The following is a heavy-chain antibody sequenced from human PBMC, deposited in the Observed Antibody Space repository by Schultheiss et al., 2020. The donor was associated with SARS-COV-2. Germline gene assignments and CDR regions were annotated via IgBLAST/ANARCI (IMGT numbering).Heavy chain of an antibody. D-gene: IGHD2-2*01. V-gene: IGHV1-18*04. CDR3: ARGADSSTSCHDYYYYGMDV. CDR2: ISAYNGNT. J-gene: IGHJ6*02. CDR1: GYTFTSYY. Sequence: ASVKVSCKASGYTFTSYYMHWVRQAPGQGLEWMGWISAYNGNTNYAQKLQGRVTMTTDTSTSTAYMELRSLRSDDTAVYYCARGADSSTSCHDYYYYGMDVWGQGTTVTVAS.